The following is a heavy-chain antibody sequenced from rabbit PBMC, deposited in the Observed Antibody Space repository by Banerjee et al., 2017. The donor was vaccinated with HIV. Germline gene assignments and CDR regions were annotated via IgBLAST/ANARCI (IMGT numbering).Heavy chain of an antibody. Sequence: EESGGDLVQPEGSLTLTCKASGSDISSNAMCWVRQAPGKGLELIACIYSSNGDKWYASWVNGRFTISRSTSLNTVDLKMTSLTVADTATYFCARDRDGDAGYGSLALWGPGTLVT. D-gene: IGHD7-1*01. V-gene: IGHV1S47*01. CDR1: GSDISSNA. J-gene: IGHJ4*01. CDR3: ARDRDGDAGYGSLAL. CDR2: IYSSNGDK.